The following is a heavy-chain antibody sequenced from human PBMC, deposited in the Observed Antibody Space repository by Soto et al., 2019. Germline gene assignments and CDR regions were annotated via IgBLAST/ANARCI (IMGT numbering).Heavy chain of an antibody. D-gene: IGHD6-19*01. J-gene: IGHJ4*02. V-gene: IGHV1-3*01. CDR3: ARAVAVPADFDY. CDR2: INACNGNT. Sequence: ASVKVSCKASGYTFTGYAMHWVRQAPGQMLELMGWINACNGNTKYSQKFQGRVTITRDTSASTAYMELSSLRSEDTAVYYCARAVAVPADFDYWGQGTLVTVSS. CDR1: GYTFTGYA.